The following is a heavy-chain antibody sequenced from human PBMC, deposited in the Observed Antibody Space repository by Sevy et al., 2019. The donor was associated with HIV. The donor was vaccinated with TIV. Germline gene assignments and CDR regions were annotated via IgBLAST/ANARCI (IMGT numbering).Heavy chain of an antibody. D-gene: IGHD5-18*01. CDR2: ISASGGST. V-gene: IGHV3-23*01. CDR1: GIIFKSYV. CDR3: ARGHVDTAMGYYYYRMDV. J-gene: IGHJ6*02. Sequence: GGSLRLSCAASGIIFKSYVMSWVRQAPGKGLEWLSGISASGGSTYYADSVKGRFTISRDNSKNTLYLQMNSLRAEDTAVYYCARGHVDTAMGYYYYRMDVWGQGTTVTVSS.